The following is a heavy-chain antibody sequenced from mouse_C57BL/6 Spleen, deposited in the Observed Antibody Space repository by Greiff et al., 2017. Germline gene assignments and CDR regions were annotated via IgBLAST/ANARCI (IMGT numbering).Heavy chain of an antibody. CDR3: AREGMVTTVDY. V-gene: IGHV1-66*01. CDR2: IYPGSGNT. J-gene: IGHJ2*01. D-gene: IGHD2-2*01. Sequence: VQLQQSGPELVKPGASVKISCKASGYSFTSYYIHWVKQRPGQGLEWIGWIYPGSGNTKYNEKFKGKATLTADTSSSTAYMQLSSLTSEDSAVYYCAREGMVTTVDYWGQGTTLTVSS. CDR1: GYSFTSYY.